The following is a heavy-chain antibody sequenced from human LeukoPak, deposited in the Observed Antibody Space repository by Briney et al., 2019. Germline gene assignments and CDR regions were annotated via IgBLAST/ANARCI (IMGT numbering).Heavy chain of an antibody. Sequence: SETLSLTCAVYGGSFSGYYWSWIRQPPGKGLEWIGEINHSGSTNYNPSLKSRVTISVDTSKNQSSLKLSSVTAADTAVYYCARERLVAARPTRCYYYYYMDVWGKGTTVTVSS. CDR3: ARERLVAARPTRCYYYYYMDV. CDR2: INHSGST. V-gene: IGHV4-34*01. CDR1: GGSFSGYY. D-gene: IGHD6-6*01. J-gene: IGHJ6*03.